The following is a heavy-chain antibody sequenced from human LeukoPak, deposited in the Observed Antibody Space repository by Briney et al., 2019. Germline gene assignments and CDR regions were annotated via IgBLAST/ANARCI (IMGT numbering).Heavy chain of an antibody. CDR2: ISYDGSNK. CDR1: GFTFSSYG. J-gene: IGHJ4*02. D-gene: IGHD6-6*01. CDR3: ARGDGSSSGLYFQF. Sequence: GGSLRLSCAASGFTFSSYGMHWVRQAPGKGLEWVAVISYDGSNKYYADSVKGRFTISRDNSNNLLFLQINDLRAEDTAVYYCARGDGSSSGLYFQFWGQGTLVTVSS. V-gene: IGHV3-30*03.